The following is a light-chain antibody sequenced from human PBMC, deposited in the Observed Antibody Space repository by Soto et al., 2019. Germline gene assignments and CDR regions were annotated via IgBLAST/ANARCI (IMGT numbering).Light chain of an antibody. J-gene: IGKJ1*01. V-gene: IGKV3-15*01. CDR1: QSISSK. CDR2: AAS. CDR3: QHYNDWRWT. Sequence: EIVMTQSPATLSVSPGEGATLSCRASQSISSKLAWYQQKPGQAPRLLIYAASTRATGVPARFSGSGSGTEFTLTISSLQSEDLAVYYCQHYNDWRWTFGQVTKVEIK.